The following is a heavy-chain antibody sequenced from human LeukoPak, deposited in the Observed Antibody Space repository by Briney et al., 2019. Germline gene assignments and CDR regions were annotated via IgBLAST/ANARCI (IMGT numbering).Heavy chain of an antibody. CDR3: ARGASSSWYGGFDY. Sequence: ASVKVSCKASGYTFINYDFSWVRQAPGQGLEWMGWISAYNGNTNYAQKLQGRVTMTTDTSTSTAYMELRSLRSDDTAVYYCARGASSSWYGGFDYWGQGTLVTVSS. V-gene: IGHV1-18*01. D-gene: IGHD6-13*01. CDR1: GYTFINYD. J-gene: IGHJ4*02. CDR2: ISAYNGNT.